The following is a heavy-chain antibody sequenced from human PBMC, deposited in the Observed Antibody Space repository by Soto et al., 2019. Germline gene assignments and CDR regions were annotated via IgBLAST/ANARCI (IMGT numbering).Heavy chain of an antibody. V-gene: IGHV3-23*01. J-gene: IGHJ6*03. CDR2: ISAGRRT. CDR3: TKVRGDQG. Sequence: EVQVLESGGALVQPGGSLRLSCAASGFTFSNYAMNWVRQAPGTGPEWVAGISAGRRTYYADSVKGRFTISRDNSKSTMFLQMDSLRAEDTALYYRTKVRGDQGWGKGTTVTFS. D-gene: IGHD4-17*01. CDR1: GFTFSNYA.